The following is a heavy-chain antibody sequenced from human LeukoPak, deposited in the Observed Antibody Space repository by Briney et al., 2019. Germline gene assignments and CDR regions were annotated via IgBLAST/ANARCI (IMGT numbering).Heavy chain of an antibody. V-gene: IGHV3-74*01. CDR3: AVGYCSSTSCLPFDY. Sequence: GGSLRLSCAASGFTFSAFWMHWVRQAPGKGLVWVSRINSDGSSTTYADSVKGRFTISRDNAKNSLYLQMNSLRAEDTAVYYCAVGYCSSTSCLPFDYWGQGTLVTVSS. J-gene: IGHJ4*02. D-gene: IGHD2-2*01. CDR1: GFTFSAFW. CDR2: INSDGSST.